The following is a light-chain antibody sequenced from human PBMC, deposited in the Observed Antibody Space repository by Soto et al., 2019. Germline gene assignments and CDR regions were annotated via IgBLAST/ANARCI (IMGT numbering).Light chain of an antibody. CDR1: QTISSW. CDR2: KAS. V-gene: IGKV1-5*03. J-gene: IGKJ1*01. Sequence: DIQMTQSPSTLSGSVGDRFTITCRASQTISSWLAWYQQKPGKAPKLLIYKASTLKSGVPSRFSGSGSGTDFTLTISSLQPEDFATYYCLQDYDYPRTFGQGTKVDI. CDR3: LQDYDYPRT.